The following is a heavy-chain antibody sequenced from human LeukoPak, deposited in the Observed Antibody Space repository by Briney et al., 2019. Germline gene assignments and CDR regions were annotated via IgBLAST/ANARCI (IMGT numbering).Heavy chain of an antibody. J-gene: IGHJ4*02. CDR1: GFTFSSYS. V-gene: IGHV3-21*04. D-gene: IGHD3-22*01. Sequence: GGSLRLSCAASGFTFSSYSMNWVRQAPGKGLEWVSSISSSSGYIYYADSVKGRFTISRDNAKNSLYLQMNSLRAEDTAVYYCARPGHDSSGYYPFDYWGQGTLVTVSS. CDR3: ARPGHDSSGYYPFDY. CDR2: ISSSSGYI.